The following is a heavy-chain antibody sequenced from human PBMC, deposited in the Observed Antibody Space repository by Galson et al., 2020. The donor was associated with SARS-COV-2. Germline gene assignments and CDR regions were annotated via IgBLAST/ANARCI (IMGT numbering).Heavy chain of an antibody. J-gene: IGHJ6*02. CDR3: ATQPAATPRYYYYYGMDV. Sequence: KIGESLKISCAASGFTFSSYSMNWVRQAPGKGLEWVSSISSSSSYIYYADSVKGRFTISRDNAKNSLYLQMNSLRAEDTAVYYCATQPAATPRYYYYYGMDVWGQGTTVTVSS. D-gene: IGHD6-13*01. CDR2: ISSSSSYI. V-gene: IGHV3-21*01. CDR1: GFTFSSYS.